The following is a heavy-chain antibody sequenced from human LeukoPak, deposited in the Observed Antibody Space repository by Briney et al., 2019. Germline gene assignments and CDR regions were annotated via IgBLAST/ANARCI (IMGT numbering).Heavy chain of an antibody. D-gene: IGHD6-13*01. V-gene: IGHV3-15*01. J-gene: IGHJ4*02. CDR3: TTSWRLTYYFDY. Sequence: GGSLRLSCAASGFTFSNAWMKWVRQAPGKGLEWVGRIKSKTDGGTTEYAAPVKGRFTISRDDSKNTLYLQMNSLKTEDTAVYYCTTSWRLTYYFDYWGQGTLVTVSS. CDR1: GFTFSNAW. CDR2: IKSKTDGGTT.